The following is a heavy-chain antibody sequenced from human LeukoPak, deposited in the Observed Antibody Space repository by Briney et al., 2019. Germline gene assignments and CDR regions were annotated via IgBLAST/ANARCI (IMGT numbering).Heavy chain of an antibody. CDR1: GGSFSGYY. J-gene: IGHJ5*02. CDR3: ASYDFWSGQTHNWFDP. V-gene: IGHV4-34*01. CDR2: INHSGST. Sequence: SETLSLTCAVYGGSFSGYYWSWIRQPPGKGPEWIGEINHSGSTNYNPSLKSRVTISVDTSKNQFSLKLSSVTAADTAVYYCASYDFWSGQTHNWFDPWGQGTLVTVSS. D-gene: IGHD3-3*01.